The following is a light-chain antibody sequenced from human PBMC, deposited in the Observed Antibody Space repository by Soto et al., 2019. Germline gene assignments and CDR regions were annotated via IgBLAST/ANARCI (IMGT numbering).Light chain of an antibody. V-gene: IGKV3-20*01. CDR3: QQYTDSRT. J-gene: IGKJ1*01. CDR2: GVS. Sequence: DIVLTLSQGTLYLSPGEEATLSCRASQSISSSYLAWYQQKPGQAPRRLVYGVSSRASDVPDRFSGSGSGTDFTLTISSLEPEDSAVYYCQQYTDSRTFGQGTKVDIK. CDR1: QSISSSY.